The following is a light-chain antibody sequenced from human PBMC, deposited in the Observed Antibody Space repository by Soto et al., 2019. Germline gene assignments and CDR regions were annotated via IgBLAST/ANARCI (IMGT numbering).Light chain of an antibody. Sequence: QPVLTQPPSASGTPGQRVTISCSGSSSNIGSNTVKWYQHLPGTAPKLLIYTNSQRPSGVPDRFSGSKSGTSASLAISGLQPEDEADYYCAAWDDSLNGLVFGTGTKLTVL. J-gene: IGLJ1*01. CDR2: TNS. CDR1: SSNIGSNT. V-gene: IGLV1-44*01. CDR3: AAWDDSLNGLV.